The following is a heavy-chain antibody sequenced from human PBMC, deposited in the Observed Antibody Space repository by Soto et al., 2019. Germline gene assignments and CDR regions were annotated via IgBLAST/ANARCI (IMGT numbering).Heavy chain of an antibody. J-gene: IGHJ6*02. Sequence: EGSLRLSCAASGFTFSSYGMHWVRQAPGKGLEWVAVIWYDGSNKYYADSVKGRFTISRDNSKNTLYLQMNSLRAEDTAVYYCARDLRYCSGGSCYFFVGHYYYGMDVWGQGTTVTVSS. CDR1: GFTFSSYG. CDR2: IWYDGSNK. CDR3: ARDLRYCSGGSCYFFVGHYYYGMDV. D-gene: IGHD2-15*01. V-gene: IGHV3-33*01.